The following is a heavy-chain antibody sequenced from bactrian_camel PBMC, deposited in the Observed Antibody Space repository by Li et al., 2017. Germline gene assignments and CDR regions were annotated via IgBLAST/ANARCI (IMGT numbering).Heavy chain of an antibody. D-gene: IGHD1*01. CDR2: INTGGGST. Sequence: QLVESGGDLVKPGGSLRLSCAASGFTFSGYWMYWVRQAPGKGLEWVSRINTGGGSTYYADSVKGRFTISRDHAENTVSLQMNSLKPEDTAMYYCWRNLGNWGQGTQVTVS. CDR3: WRNLGN. V-gene: IGHV3S25*01. J-gene: IGHJ4*01. CDR1: GFTFSGYW.